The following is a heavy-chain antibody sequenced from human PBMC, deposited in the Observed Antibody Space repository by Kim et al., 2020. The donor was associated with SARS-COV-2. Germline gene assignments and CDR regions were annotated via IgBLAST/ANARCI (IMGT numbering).Heavy chain of an antibody. J-gene: IGHJ6*02. D-gene: IGHD3-22*01. Sequence: GGSLRLSCAASGFTFSSYAMHWVRQAPGKGLEWVAVISYDGSNKYYADSVKGRFTISRDNSKNTLYLQMNSLRAEDTAVYYCARDRDRSGYLYGMDVWG. V-gene: IGHV3-30-3*01. CDR3: ARDRDRSGYLYGMDV. CDR2: ISYDGSNK. CDR1: GFTFSSYA.